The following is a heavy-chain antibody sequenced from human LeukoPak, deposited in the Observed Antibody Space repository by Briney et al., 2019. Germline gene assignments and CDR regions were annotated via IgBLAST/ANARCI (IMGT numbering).Heavy chain of an antibody. Sequence: SETLSLTCTVSGGSLSSYYWSWIRQPAGKGLEWIGRIYTSGSTNYNPSLKSRVTMSVDTSKNQFSLKLSSVTAADTAVYYCARYSSSWYRDYYYGMDVWGQGTTVTVSS. D-gene: IGHD6-13*01. CDR1: GGSLSSYY. CDR2: IYTSGST. V-gene: IGHV4-4*07. J-gene: IGHJ6*02. CDR3: ARYSSSWYRDYYYGMDV.